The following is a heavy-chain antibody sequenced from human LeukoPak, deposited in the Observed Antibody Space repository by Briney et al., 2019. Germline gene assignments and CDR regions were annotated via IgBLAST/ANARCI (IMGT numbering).Heavy chain of an antibody. Sequence: GGSLRLSCAASGFTFSSHSMNWVRQAPGKGLEWVSYISSSSSTIYYADSVKGRFTISRDNSKNTLYLQMNSLRVEDTAIYFCANKHPPLAGLRGPLDYWGQGTLVTISS. D-gene: IGHD6-19*01. CDR2: ISSSSSTI. V-gene: IGHV3-48*01. J-gene: IGHJ4*02. CDR3: ANKHPPLAGLRGPLDY. CDR1: GFTFSSHS.